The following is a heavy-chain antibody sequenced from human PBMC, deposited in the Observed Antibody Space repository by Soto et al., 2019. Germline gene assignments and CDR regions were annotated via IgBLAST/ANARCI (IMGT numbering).Heavy chain of an antibody. Sequence: QVQLQESAPGLVRPSETLSLTCTVSGCPMDHWWSWVRQPPGKGLEWIGEIYHSGGTNYNPSLKSPVTISVDKSRIHFSLMLTSMNAADTAVYYCMTNCRYGLEYWGQGTRVSVSS. CDR3: MTNCRYGLEY. CDR1: GCPMDHW. CDR2: IYHSGGT. J-gene: IGHJ4*02. D-gene: IGHD3-16*02. V-gene: IGHV4-4*02.